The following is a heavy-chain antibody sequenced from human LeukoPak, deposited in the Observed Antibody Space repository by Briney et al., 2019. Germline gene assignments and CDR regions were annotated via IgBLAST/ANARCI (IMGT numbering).Heavy chain of an antibody. V-gene: IGHV4-59*08. J-gene: IGHJ6*02. CDR2: IYYSGST. CDR3: ARRAPHGVDV. CDR1: GGSISSYY. Sequence: SETLSLTCTVSGGSISSYYWSWIRQPPGKGLEWIGYIYYSGSTNYNPSLKCRVTISVDTSKNQFSLKLSSVTAADTAVYYCARRAPHGVDVWGQGTTVTVSS.